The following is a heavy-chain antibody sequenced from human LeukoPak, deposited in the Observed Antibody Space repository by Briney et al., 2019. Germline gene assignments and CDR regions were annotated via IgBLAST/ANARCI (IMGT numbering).Heavy chain of an antibody. Sequence: GGSLRLSCAASGFTVSSNFMSWVRQAPGKGLEWVSVIYSGGSTYYADSVKGRFTISRDNSKNTLYLQMNSLRAEDTAVYYCARGTDRGYSYGYYYYYYMDVWGKGTTVTVSS. CDR1: GFTVSSNF. D-gene: IGHD5-18*01. CDR2: IYSGGST. V-gene: IGHV3-53*01. CDR3: ARGTDRGYSYGYYYYYYMDV. J-gene: IGHJ6*03.